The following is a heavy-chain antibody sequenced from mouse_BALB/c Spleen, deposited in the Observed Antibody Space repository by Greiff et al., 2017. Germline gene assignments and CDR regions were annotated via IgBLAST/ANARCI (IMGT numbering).Heavy chain of an antibody. Sequence: QVQLQQSGAELVKPGASVKLSCKASGYTFTSYYMYWVKQRPGQGLEWIGVINPSNGGTNFNEKFKSKATLTVDKSSSTAYMQLSSLTSEDSAVYYCTRYSIYPAWLDYWGQGTLVTVSA. CDR2: INPSNGGT. V-gene: IGHV1S81*02. D-gene: IGHD2-5*01. CDR1: GYTFTSYY. CDR3: TRYSIYPAWLDY. J-gene: IGHJ3*01.